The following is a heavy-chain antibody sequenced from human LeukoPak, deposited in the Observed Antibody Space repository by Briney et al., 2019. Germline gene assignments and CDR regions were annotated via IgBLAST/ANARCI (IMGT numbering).Heavy chain of an antibody. Sequence: ASVKVSCKASGYTFTSYDINWVRQATGQGLEWMGWLNPNSGNTGYAQKFQGRVTITRNTSISTAYMELSSLRSEDTAVYYCARGRPARGDSYGYFWGQGTLVTVSS. J-gene: IGHJ4*02. CDR1: GYTFTSYD. D-gene: IGHD5-18*01. CDR3: ARGRPARGDSYGYF. V-gene: IGHV1-8*03. CDR2: LNPNSGNT.